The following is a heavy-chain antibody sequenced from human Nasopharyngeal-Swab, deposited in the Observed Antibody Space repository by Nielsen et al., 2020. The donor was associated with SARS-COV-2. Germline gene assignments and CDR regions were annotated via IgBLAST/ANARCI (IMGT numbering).Heavy chain of an antibody. J-gene: IGHJ4*02. D-gene: IGHD5-12*01. Sequence: WIRQPPGKGLEWIGYIYYSGSTNYNPSLKSRVTTSVDTSKNQFSLKLSSVTAADTAVYYCASKRGYSGYEFDYWGQGTLVTVSS. CDR2: IYYSGST. CDR3: ASKRGYSGYEFDY. V-gene: IGHV4-59*01.